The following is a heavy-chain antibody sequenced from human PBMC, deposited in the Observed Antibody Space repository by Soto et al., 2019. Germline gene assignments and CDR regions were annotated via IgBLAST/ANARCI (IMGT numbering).Heavy chain of an antibody. CDR3: ARSGAGHYGMYV. D-gene: IGHD3-10*01. V-gene: IGHV3-7*01. CDR1: GFTFSNYW. J-gene: IGHJ6*02. CDR2: INQDGSEK. Sequence: EVQLVESGGGLVQPGGSLRLSCAASGFTFSNYWMSWVRQAPGKGLEWVANINQDGSEKNYVDSVKGRFTISRDNAKNSLYLQMNSLRAEDTAVYYCARSGAGHYGMYVWGQGTTVTVSS.